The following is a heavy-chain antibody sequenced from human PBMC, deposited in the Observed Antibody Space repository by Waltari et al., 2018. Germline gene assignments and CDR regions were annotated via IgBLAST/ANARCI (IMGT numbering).Heavy chain of an antibody. J-gene: IGHJ4*02. D-gene: IGHD2-21*01. Sequence: EVQLVESGGGLVQPGGSLRLSCAASGFTFSSYSMNWVRQAPGKGLEWVSYISSSSSTIYYADSVKGRFTISRDNAKNSLYLQMNSLRAEDTAVYYCARAGVWRDFDYWGQGTLVTVS. V-gene: IGHV3-48*04. CDR2: ISSSSSTI. CDR3: ARAGVWRDFDY. CDR1: GFTFSSYS.